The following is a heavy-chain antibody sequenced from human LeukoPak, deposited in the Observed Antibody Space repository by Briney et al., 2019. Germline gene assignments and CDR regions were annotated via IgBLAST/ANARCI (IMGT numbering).Heavy chain of an antibody. CDR2: ISPDGDER. CDR3: TGDASGGSVY. V-gene: IGHV3-7*01. CDR1: GFDFSTSW. D-gene: IGHD6-19*01. J-gene: IGHJ4*02. Sequence: PGGSLTLSCAASGFDFSTSWMGWVRQAPGKGLEWVINISPDGDERYSVDSVKGRFTISRDNAENSLYLQMKGLEVEDTAMYYCTGDASGGSVYSGEGALVSVSS.